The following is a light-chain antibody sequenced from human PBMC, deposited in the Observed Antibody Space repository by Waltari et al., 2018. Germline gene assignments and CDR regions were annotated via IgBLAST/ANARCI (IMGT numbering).Light chain of an antibody. V-gene: IGKV1-13*02. Sequence: AIQLPQSPSSLSASVGARVTLTCRASQAINTALVWYQQKLGRSPELLISDASILKSGVPSRFSGGGSGSDFTLTISSLQPEDFATYYCQQFYAYPLTFGGGTRVEI. CDR3: QQFYAYPLT. CDR2: DAS. J-gene: IGKJ4*01. CDR1: QAINTA.